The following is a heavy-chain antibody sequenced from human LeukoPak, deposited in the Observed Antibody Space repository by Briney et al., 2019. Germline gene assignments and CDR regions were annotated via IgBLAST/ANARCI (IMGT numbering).Heavy chain of an antibody. D-gene: IGHD3-22*01. V-gene: IGHV3-23*01. J-gene: IGHJ3*02. CDR1: GFTFHTYN. Sequence: GGSLRLSCAASGFTFHTYNMNWVRQAPGKGLEWVAVISGGGSGTYYADSVRGRFTISRDNSKNTVYLQMNSLRAEDTAIYYCAKAVGSSGYFSRDAFDIWGQGTMVTVSS. CDR2: ISGGGSGT. CDR3: AKAVGSSGYFSRDAFDI.